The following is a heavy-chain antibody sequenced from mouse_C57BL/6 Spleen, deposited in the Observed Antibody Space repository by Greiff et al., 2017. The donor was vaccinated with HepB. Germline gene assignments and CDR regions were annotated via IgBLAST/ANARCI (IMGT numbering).Heavy chain of an antibody. CDR2: FYPGSGSI. J-gene: IGHJ2*01. V-gene: IGHV1-62-2*01. Sequence: QVQLKQSGAELVKPGASVKLSCKASGYTFTEYTIHWVKQRSGQGLEWIGWFYPGSGSIKYNEKFKDKATLTADKSSSTVYMELSRLTSDDSAVYFCAGHDDGYSNFPCYFDYWGQGTTLTVSS. CDR3: AGHDDGYSNFPCYFDY. CDR1: GYTFTEYT. D-gene: IGHD2-5*01.